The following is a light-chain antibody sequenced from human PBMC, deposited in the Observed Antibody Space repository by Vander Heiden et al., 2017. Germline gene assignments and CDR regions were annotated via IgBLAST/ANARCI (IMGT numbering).Light chain of an antibody. CDR3: PQDNYWPPFT. CDR2: AAS. J-gene: IGKJ3*01. Sequence: MTQSPSTFSASPGDRATLSCRASQGVRSNLAWYQQKPGQAPRLLIYAASTMATGSPARFRRRGYAKKFTLTIPIPQSENFAVYFCPQDNYWPPFTFGPGTKVDIK. CDR1: QGVRSN. V-gene: IGKV3-15*01.